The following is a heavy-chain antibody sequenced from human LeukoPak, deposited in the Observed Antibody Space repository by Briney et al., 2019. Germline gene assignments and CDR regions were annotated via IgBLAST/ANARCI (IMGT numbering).Heavy chain of an antibody. D-gene: IGHD2-8*01. CDR2: IIPIFGTA. CDR1: GGTFSSYA. J-gene: IGHJ5*02. V-gene: IGHV1-69*13. Sequence: GASVKVSCKASGGTFSSYAISWVRQAPGQGLEWMGGIIPIFGTANYAQKFHGRVTITAVESTSTHYIEPSSLRSEDTAAYYCARLRGSGCTCNLFDLWGQGTLVTVSS. CDR3: ARLRGSGCTCNLFDL.